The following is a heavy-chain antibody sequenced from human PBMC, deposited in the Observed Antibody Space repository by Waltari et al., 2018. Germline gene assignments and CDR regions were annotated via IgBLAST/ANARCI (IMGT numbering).Heavy chain of an antibody. V-gene: IGHV7-4-1*02. D-gene: IGHD2-2*01. CDR1: GYSFTNYA. CDR3: AREVVPAAKIVVNWFDP. J-gene: IGHJ5*02. Sequence: QVQLVQSGSEWKKPGASVKVSCKAYGYSFTNYAINWGREAPGQGLELMGWITTNTKSPTYAQGFTRRFVFSLDTSVSTAYLQINDLKAEDTAIYYCAREVVPAAKIVVNWFDPWGQGTQVTVSS. CDR2: ITTNTKSP.